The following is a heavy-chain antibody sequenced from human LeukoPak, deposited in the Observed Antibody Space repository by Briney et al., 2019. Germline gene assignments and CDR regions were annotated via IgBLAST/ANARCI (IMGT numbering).Heavy chain of an antibody. D-gene: IGHD3-10*01. V-gene: IGHV1-46*01. J-gene: IGHJ6*03. Sequence: ASVKVSCKASGYIFSSYYMHWVRQAPGQGLGWMGIINPSGGSTSYAQKFQRRVTMTRETSTSTVYMELSSLRSEDTAVYYCARDFYYYGSGSSHYYYYYYMDVWGKGTTVTISS. CDR2: INPSGGST. CDR1: GYIFSSYY. CDR3: ARDFYYYGSGSSHYYYYYYMDV.